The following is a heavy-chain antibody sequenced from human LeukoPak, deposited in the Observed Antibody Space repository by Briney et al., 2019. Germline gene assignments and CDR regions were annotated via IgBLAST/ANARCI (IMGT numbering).Heavy chain of an antibody. Sequence: GGSLRLSCAASGFTFSSYAMSWVRQAPGKGLEWVSAISGSGGSTYYADSVKGRFTISRGNSKNTLYLQMNSLRAEDTAVYYCAKDQKAGGYYYYGMDVWGQGTTVTVSS. CDR3: AKDQKAGGYYYYGMDV. CDR1: GFTFSSYA. D-gene: IGHD3-16*01. J-gene: IGHJ6*02. V-gene: IGHV3-23*01. CDR2: ISGSGGST.